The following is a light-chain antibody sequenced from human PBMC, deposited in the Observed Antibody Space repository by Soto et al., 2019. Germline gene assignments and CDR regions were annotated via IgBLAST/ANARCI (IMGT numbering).Light chain of an antibody. V-gene: IGLV2-14*01. CDR2: EVT. Sequence: QSVLTQPASMSGSPGQSITISCTGTSSDVGGYNFVSWYQQHPDKAPKLMLYEVTKRPSGVSDRFSGSKSGNTASLTISGLQTEDEADYYCSSYTSRDTRVFGTATKLTVL. CDR3: SSYTSRDTRV. CDR1: SSDVGGYNF. J-gene: IGLJ1*01.